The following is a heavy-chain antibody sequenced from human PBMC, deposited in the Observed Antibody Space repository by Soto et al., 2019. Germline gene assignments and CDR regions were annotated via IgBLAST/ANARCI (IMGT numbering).Heavy chain of an antibody. D-gene: IGHD3-3*01. CDR2: IYPGDSDT. V-gene: IGHV5-51*01. CDR1: GDSFTSYW. J-gene: IGHJ6*02. Sequence: PGESLKISCKGSGDSFTSYWIGWVRQIPGKGLEWMGIIYPGDSDTRYSPSFQGQVTISADKSISTAYLQWSSLKASDTAMYYCARQKGEGYYDFWSGYYSDYYYYGMDVWGQGTTVTVSS. CDR3: ARQKGEGYYDFWSGYYSDYYYYGMDV.